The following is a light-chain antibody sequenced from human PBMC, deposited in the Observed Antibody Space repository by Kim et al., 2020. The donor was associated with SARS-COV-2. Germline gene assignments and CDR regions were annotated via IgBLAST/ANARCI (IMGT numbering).Light chain of an antibody. Sequence: ASIGNTVTTTCRASQGISRNLAWYQQRPGKAPSLLIYSAITLPSGVPSRFSGSGSGTDFTLTITSLQPEDFATYHCQQHHSFPLTFGGGTKVDIK. CDR1: QGISRN. V-gene: IGKV1-9*01. J-gene: IGKJ4*01. CDR2: SAI. CDR3: QQHHSFPLT.